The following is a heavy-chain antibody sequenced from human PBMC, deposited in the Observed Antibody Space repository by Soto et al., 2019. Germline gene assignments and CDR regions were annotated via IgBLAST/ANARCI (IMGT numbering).Heavy chain of an antibody. J-gene: IGHJ5*02. D-gene: IGHD5-18*01. V-gene: IGHV3-53*01. CDR2: IYSGGST. CDR1: GLSVSSSD. Sequence: PGGSLRLSCAASGLSVSSSDMSWVRQASGKGLEWVSVIYSGGSTHDADSVKGRFTISRDNSKNTVHLQMNSLRVDDTAVYFCSTSSREGDSHAFRGFDLWGQGTPVTVSS. CDR3: STSSREGDSHAFRGFDL.